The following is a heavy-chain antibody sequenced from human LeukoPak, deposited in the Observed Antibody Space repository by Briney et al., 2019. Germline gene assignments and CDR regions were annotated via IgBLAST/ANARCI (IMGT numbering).Heavy chain of an antibody. V-gene: IGHV3-9*02. Sequence: GGSLRLXCAASGFTSDDYAMHWVRRAPGKGLESVSGISWNSGSIGYADSVKGRFTISRDNAKNSLYLQMNSLRAEDMALYYCAKDINYDSSGGYFDYWGQGTLVTVSS. CDR3: AKDINYDSSGGYFDY. D-gene: IGHD3-22*01. CDR2: ISWNSGSI. CDR1: GFTSDDYA. J-gene: IGHJ4*02.